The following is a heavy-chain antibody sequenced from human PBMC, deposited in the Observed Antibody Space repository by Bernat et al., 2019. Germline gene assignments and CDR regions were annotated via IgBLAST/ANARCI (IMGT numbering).Heavy chain of an antibody. CDR3: ARDGRVAGISWYFDL. J-gene: IGHJ2*01. D-gene: IGHD6-19*01. CDR2: MSYDGSHE. Sequence: VQLVESGGGVVEPGGSLRLSCVVSGFTFTYAMHWVRQAPGKGLEWVAVMSYDGSHEYYADSVKGRFTISRDNSKNTLYLQMNSLRAEDTAVYYCARDGRVAGISWYFDLWGRGTLVTVSS. CDR1: GFTFTYA. V-gene: IGHV3-30*01.